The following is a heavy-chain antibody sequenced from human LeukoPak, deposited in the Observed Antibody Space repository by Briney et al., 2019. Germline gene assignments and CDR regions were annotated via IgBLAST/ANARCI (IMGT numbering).Heavy chain of an antibody. CDR1: GFTFSSYG. V-gene: IGHV3-30*03. J-gene: IGHJ4*02. Sequence: GGSLRLSCAASGFTFSSYGMHWVRQAPGKGLEWVAIISYDGSNKYYAASVKGRFTISRDNSKNTLYLQMNSLRDEDTAVYYCARDFRYHDSSGYYSFDYWGQGTLVTVSS. D-gene: IGHD3-22*01. CDR3: ARDFRYHDSSGYYSFDY. CDR2: ISYDGSNK.